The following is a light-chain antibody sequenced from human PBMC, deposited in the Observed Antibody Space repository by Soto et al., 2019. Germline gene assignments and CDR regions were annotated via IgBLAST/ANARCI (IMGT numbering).Light chain of an antibody. J-gene: IGLJ1*01. CDR1: SSDVGAYNY. CDR3: AYDTNGRIYG. CDR2: AVS. V-gene: IGLV2-14*01. Sequence: QSALTQPASVSGSPGQSITISCTGTSSDVGAYNYVSWYQQHPGRAPNLVIYAVSSRPSGVSNRFSGSKSDNTASLTISGIQAEDEADYYCAYDTNGRIYGFGTGTQRTVL.